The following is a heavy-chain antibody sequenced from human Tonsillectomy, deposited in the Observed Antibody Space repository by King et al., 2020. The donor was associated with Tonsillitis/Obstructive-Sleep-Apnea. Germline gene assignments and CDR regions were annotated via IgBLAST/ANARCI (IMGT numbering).Heavy chain of an antibody. CDR2: INPNTGDT. J-gene: IGHJ6*03. D-gene: IGHD5-18*01. CDR3: AREGYSPMDV. V-gene: IGHV1-2*06. CDR1: GYTFTVYY. Sequence: QLVQSGAEVKKPGASVKVSCTASGYTFTVYYLHWVRQAPGQGLEWMGRINPNTGDTNYAQKFQGRATMTRDTSISTAYMEVTRLRSDDTSVYYCAREGYSPMDVWGKGTTVTVSS.